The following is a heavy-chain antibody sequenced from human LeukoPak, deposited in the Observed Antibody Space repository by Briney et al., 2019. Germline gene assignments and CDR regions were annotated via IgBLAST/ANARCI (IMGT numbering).Heavy chain of an antibody. CDR1: GFTFTSYG. J-gene: IGHJ6*02. Sequence: GGSLRLSCAASGFTFTSYGMTWVRQAPGKGLEWVSGISGGGADTKYADSVKGRFTISRDNSKNTLYLQMSSLRAEDTAVYYCAKSRYDDYYYYYGMDVWGQGTTVTVSS. D-gene: IGHD3-3*01. V-gene: IGHV3-23*01. CDR3: AKSRYDDYYYYYGMDV. CDR2: ISGGGADT.